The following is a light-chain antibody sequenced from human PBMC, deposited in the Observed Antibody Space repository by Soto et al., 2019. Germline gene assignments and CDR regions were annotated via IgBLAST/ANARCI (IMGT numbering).Light chain of an antibody. J-gene: IGKJ1*01. CDR1: QSVSSN. CDR2: GAS. Sequence: EIVMTQSPATLSVSPGERATLSCRASQSVSSNLAWFQQKPGQAPRLLIYGASTRDTGIPARFSGSGSGTEFTLTISSLQSEDFAVYHCQQYNKWPPTFGKGTKADIK. CDR3: QQYNKWPPT. V-gene: IGKV3-15*01.